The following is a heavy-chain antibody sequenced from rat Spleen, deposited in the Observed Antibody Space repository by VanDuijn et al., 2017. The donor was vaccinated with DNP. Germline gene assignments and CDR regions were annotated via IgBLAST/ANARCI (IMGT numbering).Heavy chain of an antibody. CDR1: GFSLTGHS. J-gene: IGHJ2*01. CDR2: MRYNGDT. Sequence: QVQLKESGPGLVQPSQTLSLTCTVSGFSLTGHSVYWVRQPSGKGLEWMGRMRYNGDTSYNSVFKSRLSISRDTSKNQVFLKLNSLQTDDTGTYYCTRDLVTGYSGYFDYWGQGVMVTVSS. D-gene: IGHD5-1*01. CDR3: TRDLVTGYSGYFDY. V-gene: IGHV2-63*01.